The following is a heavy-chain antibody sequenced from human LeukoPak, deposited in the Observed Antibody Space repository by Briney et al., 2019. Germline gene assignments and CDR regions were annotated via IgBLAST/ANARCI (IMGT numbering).Heavy chain of an antibody. CDR1: EYTFSNYW. J-gene: IGHJ3*02. V-gene: IGHV5-51*01. CDR3: ARVGIAVAFAHAFDI. D-gene: IGHD6-19*01. Sequence: GESLKISCWGSEYTFSNYWIGWVRQVPGKGLECMGIVFPRDSDTRYSPSFQGQVTISADKSSSTAYLQWSSLKASDTAMYYCARVGIAVAFAHAFDIWGQGTMVTVSS. CDR2: VFPRDSDT.